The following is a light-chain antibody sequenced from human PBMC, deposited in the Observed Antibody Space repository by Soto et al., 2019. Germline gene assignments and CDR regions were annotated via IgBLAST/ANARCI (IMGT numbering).Light chain of an antibody. CDR3: PRYYSYHLT. J-gene: IGKJ4*01. CDR2: AAS. V-gene: IGKV1-8*01. Sequence: AIRMTQSPSSFSASTGDRVTITCRASQGISSYLAWYQQKSGKAPKLLISAASTLQSGVPSRFSGSGSGTDFTLTISLLQSEAFVTYSCPRYYSYHLTFGGRTKVDIK. CDR1: QGISSY.